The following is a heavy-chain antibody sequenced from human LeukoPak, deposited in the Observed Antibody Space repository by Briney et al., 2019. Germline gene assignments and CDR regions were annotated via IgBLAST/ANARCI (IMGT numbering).Heavy chain of an antibody. D-gene: IGHD6-13*01. J-gene: IGHJ4*02. CDR2: ISGRDGRT. V-gene: IGHV3-23*01. CDR3: CTSPSFGSSWYQFNY. CDR1: GFPFSSYA. Sequence: GGSLRLSCAASGFPFSSYAMSWVRQAPGKGLEWVSAISGRDGRTYYTDSVKGRFTISRDNSKNTLYLQMNSLRAEDTAVYYCCTSPSFGSSWYQFNYWGQGALVTVSS.